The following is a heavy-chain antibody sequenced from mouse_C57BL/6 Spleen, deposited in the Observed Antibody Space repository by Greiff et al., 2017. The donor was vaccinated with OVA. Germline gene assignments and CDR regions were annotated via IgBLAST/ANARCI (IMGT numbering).Heavy chain of an antibody. J-gene: IGHJ2*01. CDR2: IDPSDSYT. V-gene: IGHV1-50*01. D-gene: IGHD2-12*01. CDR3: ARDDRGEYFDY. Sequence: VQLQQPGAELVKPGASVKMSCKASGYTFTSYWMQWVKQRPGQGLEWIGEIDPSDSYTNYNQKFKGKATLTVDTSSSTAYMQLSSLTSEDSAVYDCARDDRGEYFDYWGKGTTVTVSS. CDR1: GYTFTSYW.